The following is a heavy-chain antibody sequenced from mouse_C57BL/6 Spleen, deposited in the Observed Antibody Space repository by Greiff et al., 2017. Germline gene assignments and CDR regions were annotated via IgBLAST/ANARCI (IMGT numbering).Heavy chain of an antibody. D-gene: IGHD4-1*01. CDR2: IDPSDSET. Sequence: QVHVKQPGAELVRPGSSVKLSCKASGYTFTSYWMHWVKQRPIQGLEWIGNIDPSDSETHYNQKFKDKATLTVDKSSSTAYMQLSSLTSEDSAVYYCARPKLGEFAYWGQGTLVTVSA. CDR1: GYTFTSYW. V-gene: IGHV1-52*01. CDR3: ARPKLGEFAY. J-gene: IGHJ3*01.